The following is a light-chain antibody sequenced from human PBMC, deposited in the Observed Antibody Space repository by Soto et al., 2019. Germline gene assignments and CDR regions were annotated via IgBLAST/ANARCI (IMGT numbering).Light chain of an antibody. CDR2: GAS. CDR1: RTIERY. Sequence: IPMTQSPSSLSASLGDRVTITCRASRTIERYLNWYQQKPGKAPKLLIHGASTLQGGVPSRFSGGFSETEFSLTISGVQHADFATYFCQQSYSSPVTFGQGTRLEIK. CDR3: QQSYSSPVT. J-gene: IGKJ5*01. V-gene: IGKV1-39*01.